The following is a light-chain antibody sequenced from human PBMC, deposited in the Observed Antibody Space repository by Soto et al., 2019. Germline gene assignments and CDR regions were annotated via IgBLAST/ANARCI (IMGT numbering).Light chain of an antibody. J-gene: IGKJ1*01. Sequence: EIVLTQSPGTLSLSPGERATLSCRASQSVSSGYVAWYQVKPGQAPRLLIYGASSRATGSPDRFSGSGSGTDFTLTISRLEPEDLAMYFCQQYCNPPQTFGQGTKVEF. CDR3: QQYCNPPQT. CDR1: QSVSSGY. V-gene: IGKV3-20*01. CDR2: GAS.